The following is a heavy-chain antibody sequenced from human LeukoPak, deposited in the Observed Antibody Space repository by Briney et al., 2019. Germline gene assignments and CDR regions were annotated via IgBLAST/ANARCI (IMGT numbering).Heavy chain of an antibody. CDR1: GFTFSSYS. CDR3: ARDGVAAGLYFDL. CDR2: ISSSSSTI. J-gene: IGHJ4*02. V-gene: IGHV3-48*04. D-gene: IGHD6-13*01. Sequence: GGSLRLSCAASGFTFSSYSMNWVRQAPGKGLEWVSYISSSSSTIYYADSVKGRFTISRDNAQNSLYLQMSYLRAEDTAMFYCARDGVAAGLYFDLWGQGTLVTVSS.